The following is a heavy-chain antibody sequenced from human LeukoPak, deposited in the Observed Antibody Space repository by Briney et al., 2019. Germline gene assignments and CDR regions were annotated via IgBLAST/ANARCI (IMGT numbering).Heavy chain of an antibody. Sequence: LTGGSLRLSCAASGFTFSSYAMSWVRQAPGKGLEWVSAISGSGGSTYYADSVKGRFTISRDNSKNTLYLQMNSLRAEDTAVYYCAKGSLEWLFNCYYYGMDVWGQGTTVTVSS. CDR1: GFTFSSYA. D-gene: IGHD3-3*01. CDR3: AKGSLEWLFNCYYYGMDV. J-gene: IGHJ6*02. V-gene: IGHV3-23*01. CDR2: ISGSGGST.